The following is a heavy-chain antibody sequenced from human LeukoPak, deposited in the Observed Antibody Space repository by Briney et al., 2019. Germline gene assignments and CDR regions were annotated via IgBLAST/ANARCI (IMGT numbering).Heavy chain of an antibody. D-gene: IGHD6-19*01. CDR3: ARDGIAEAGTGGYFDY. CDR2: IYYSGST. V-gene: IGHV4-59*01. J-gene: IGHJ4*02. CDR1: GVSISSYY. Sequence: SETLSLTCTVSGVSISSYYWSWIRQPPGKGLEWVGDIYYSGSTNYNPSLKSRGTISIDTSKNQFSLKLSSVTAADKAVYDCARDGIAEAGTGGYFDYWGQGTLVTVSS.